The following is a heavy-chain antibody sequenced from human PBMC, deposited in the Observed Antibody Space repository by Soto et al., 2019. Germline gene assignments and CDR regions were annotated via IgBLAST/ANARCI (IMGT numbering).Heavy chain of an antibody. J-gene: IGHJ3*02. D-gene: IGHD3-22*01. V-gene: IGHV1-18*04. Sequence: QVQLVQSGAEVKKPGASVKVSCKASGYTFSSYGISWVRQAPGQGLEWMGWISAYNGNTNYAQKLQGRVTMTTDTSTGTDYMERGSLRSDGTAVYYCARDTKGYYYDSSGPRGDFDIWGRGTMVTVAS. CDR2: ISAYNGNT. CDR1: GYTFSSYG. CDR3: ARDTKGYYYDSSGPRGDFDI.